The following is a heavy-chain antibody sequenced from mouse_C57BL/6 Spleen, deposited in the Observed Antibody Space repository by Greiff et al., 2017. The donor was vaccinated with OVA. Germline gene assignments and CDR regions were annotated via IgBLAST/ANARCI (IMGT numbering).Heavy chain of an antibody. V-gene: IGHV1-42*01. D-gene: IGHD1-1*01. CDR1: GYSFTGYY. Sequence: VQLQQSGPELVKPGASVKISCKASGYSFTGYYMNWVKQSPEKSLEWIGEINPSTGGTTYNQKFKAKATLTVDKSSSTAYMQLKGLTSEDSAVYYCARDGSDWGQGTLVTVSA. J-gene: IGHJ3*01. CDR2: INPSTGGT. CDR3: ARDGSD.